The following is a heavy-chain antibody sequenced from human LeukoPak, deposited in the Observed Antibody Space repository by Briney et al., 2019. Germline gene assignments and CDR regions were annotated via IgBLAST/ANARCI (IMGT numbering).Heavy chain of an antibody. CDR1: GFTFSDYA. V-gene: IGHV3-33*01. CDR2: IGYDGSNK. J-gene: IGHJ3*01. D-gene: IGHD3-10*01. Sequence: GGSLRLSCAASGFTFSDYAMHWVRQAPGKGLEWVAVIGYDGSNKYDADSVKGRFTISRDNSKNMMYLEMSSLRAEDTAVYYCARDRFMVRGVMVGTFDLWGQGTMVTVSS. CDR3: ARDRFMVRGVMVGTFDL.